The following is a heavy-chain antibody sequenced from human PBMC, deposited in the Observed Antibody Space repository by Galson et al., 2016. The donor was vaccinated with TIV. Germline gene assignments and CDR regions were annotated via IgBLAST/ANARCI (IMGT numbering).Heavy chain of an antibody. CDR3: AMGHSGGCYYYSYMDV. CDR1: RNTFSSFD. D-gene: IGHD2-21*01. Sequence: SVKVSCKVSRNTFSSFDINWVRQASGQGLEWMGWMNPSSGNTGYAQKFQGRVTMTRNISVSTVYMELSSLKSEDTAVYFCAMGHSGGCYYYSYMDVWGTGTPVIVSS. V-gene: IGHV1-8*01. CDR2: MNPSSGNT. J-gene: IGHJ6*03.